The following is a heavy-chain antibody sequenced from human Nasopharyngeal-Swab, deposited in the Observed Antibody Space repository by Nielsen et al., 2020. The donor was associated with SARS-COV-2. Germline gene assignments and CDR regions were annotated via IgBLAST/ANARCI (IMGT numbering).Heavy chain of an antibody. CDR2: IIPSSDYI. J-gene: IGHJ5*02. D-gene: IGHD6-13*01. CDR1: GFTLSSHW. Sequence: GRSLTLSCEASGFTLSSHWMHWVRHTPGKGLEWVASIIPSSDYIYYAESVKGRLTISRHNAKNSLFLQMISLRTEDTALYYCARDAARSWYNWFDPWGQGTLVTVSS. V-gene: IGHV3-21*06. CDR3: ARDAARSWYNWFDP.